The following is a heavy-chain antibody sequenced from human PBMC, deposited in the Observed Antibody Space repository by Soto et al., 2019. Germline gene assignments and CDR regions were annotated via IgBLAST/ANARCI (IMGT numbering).Heavy chain of an antibody. CDR2: ISYDGSNK. D-gene: IGHD6-13*01. CDR3: AKDKEQQQLLLGVLDY. Sequence: QVQLVESGGGVVQPGRSLRLSCAASGFTFSSYGMHWVRQAPGKGLEWVAVISYDGSNKYYADSVKGRFTISRDNSKNTLYLQMNSLRAEDTAVYYCAKDKEQQQLLLGVLDYWGQGTLVTVSS. V-gene: IGHV3-30*18. CDR1: GFTFSSYG. J-gene: IGHJ4*02.